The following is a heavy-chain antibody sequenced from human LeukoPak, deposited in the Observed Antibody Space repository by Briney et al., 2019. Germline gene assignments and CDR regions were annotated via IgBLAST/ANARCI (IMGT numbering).Heavy chain of an antibody. CDR1: ALTWTREE. V-gene: IGHV3-30*18. J-gene: IGHJ4*02. CDR3: TKDNGDFLIDC. Sequence: GRTVTCSVEGTALTWTREEMSVVRQAPNKRLEWVAVISYEGSNKYYADSVKGRFTISRDNSKNTLYLQMNSLRAEDTAVYYCTKDNGDFLIDCWGQGTLVTVSS. CDR2: ISYEGSNK. D-gene: IGHD4-17*01.